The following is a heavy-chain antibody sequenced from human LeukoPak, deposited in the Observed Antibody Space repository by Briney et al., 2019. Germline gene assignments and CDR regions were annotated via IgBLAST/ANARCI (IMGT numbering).Heavy chain of an antibody. CDR3: ARSKYDYVWGSYCYSDPFDY. CDR1: GGSISSSSYY. J-gene: IGHJ4*02. D-gene: IGHD3-16*02. V-gene: IGHV4-39*01. Sequence: SETLSLTCTVSGGSISSSSYYWGWIRQPPGKGLEWIGSIYYSGSTYYNPSLKSRVTISVDTSKNQFSLKLSSVTAADTAVYYCARSKYDYVWGSYCYSDPFDYWGQGTLVTVSS. CDR2: IYYSGST.